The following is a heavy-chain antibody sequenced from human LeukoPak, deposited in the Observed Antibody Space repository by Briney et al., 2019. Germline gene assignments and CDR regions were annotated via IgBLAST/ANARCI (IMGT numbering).Heavy chain of an antibody. Sequence: PGGSLRLSCAASGFTVSSYWMSWVRQAPGKGLEWVANIKQDGSEKYYVDSVKGRFTISRDNAKNSLYLQMNSLRAEDTAVYYCAREIIQGSGFDYWGQGTLVTVSS. CDR2: IKQDGSEK. D-gene: IGHD6-19*01. CDR3: AREIIQGSGFDY. J-gene: IGHJ4*02. CDR1: GFTVSSYW. V-gene: IGHV3-7*01.